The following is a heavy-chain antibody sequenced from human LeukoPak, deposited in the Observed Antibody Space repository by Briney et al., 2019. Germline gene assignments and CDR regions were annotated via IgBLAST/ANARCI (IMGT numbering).Heavy chain of an antibody. CDR3: ARQIASAGTAGFDF. D-gene: IGHD6-13*01. CDR2: IYSTGST. J-gene: IGHJ4*02. CDR1: GGSISSYY. V-gene: IGHV4-4*07. Sequence: SETLSLTCTVPGGSISSYYWSWIRQPAGKGLEWIGRIYSTGSTNYNPSLKSRVTMSVGTSKNQFSLRLRSVTAADTAVYYCARQIASAGTAGFDFWGQGALVTVSS.